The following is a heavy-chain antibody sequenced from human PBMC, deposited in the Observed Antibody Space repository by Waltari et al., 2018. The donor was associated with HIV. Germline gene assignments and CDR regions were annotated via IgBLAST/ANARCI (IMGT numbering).Heavy chain of an antibody. CDR2: QKKDGIEK. CDR1: GFTFGSYW. CDR3: AILRIQLWRYFDY. V-gene: IGHV3-7*01. Sequence: EVQLVESGGGLVQPGGSLRLSCAASGFTFGSYWMSWVRQAPGNGREWVAYQKKDGIEKYYVDSGKGRFTISIYNSKNSLYLQMNSLRAEDTAVYYCAILRIQLWRYFDYWGQGTLVTVSS. D-gene: IGHD5-18*01. J-gene: IGHJ4*02.